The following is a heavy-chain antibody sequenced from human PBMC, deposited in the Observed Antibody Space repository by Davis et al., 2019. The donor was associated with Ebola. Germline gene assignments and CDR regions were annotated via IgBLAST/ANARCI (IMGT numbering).Heavy chain of an antibody. J-gene: IGHJ4*02. Sequence: ASVKVSCKTSGYTFTNYAITWVRQAPGQGLEWMGWINPHNGNTNYAQNVLGRVTMTTDTSTSTAYMEVGSLRSDDTAVYYCAGAQFPTTSDHWGQGTLVTVSS. D-gene: IGHD1-1*01. CDR2: INPHNGNT. V-gene: IGHV1-18*04. CDR3: AGAQFPTTSDH. CDR1: GYTFTNYA.